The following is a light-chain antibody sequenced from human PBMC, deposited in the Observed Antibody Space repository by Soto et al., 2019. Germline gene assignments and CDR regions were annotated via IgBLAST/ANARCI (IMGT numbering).Light chain of an antibody. Sequence: DIVLTQSPGNLSLSPVEGTTLSCRASQSVSSNSLAWYQQKPGQAPRLLIFGASTRATGIPDRFSGSGAGAYFNLTISRLEPADFGVYYCQQYGSSHTFGQGTRLEIK. CDR3: QQYGSSHT. J-gene: IGKJ5*01. CDR1: QSVSSNS. CDR2: GAS. V-gene: IGKV3-20*01.